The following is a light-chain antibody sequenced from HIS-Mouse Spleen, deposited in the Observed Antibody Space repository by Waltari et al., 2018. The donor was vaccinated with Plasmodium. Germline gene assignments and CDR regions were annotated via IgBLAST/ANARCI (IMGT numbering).Light chain of an antibody. J-gene: IGLJ2*01. Sequence: SYELTQPPSVSVSPGQTASITCPGDILGDKYAGWYQQKPGQSPVLVIYQDSKRPSGIPERFSGSNSGNTATLTISGTQAMDEADYYCQAWDSSTVVFGGGTKLTVL. CDR1: ILGDKY. CDR3: QAWDSSTVV. CDR2: QDS. V-gene: IGLV3-1*01.